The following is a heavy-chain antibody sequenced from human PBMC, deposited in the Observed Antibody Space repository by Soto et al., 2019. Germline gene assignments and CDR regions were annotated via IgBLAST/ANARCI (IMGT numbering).Heavy chain of an antibody. CDR2: IYYSGST. Sequence: SETLSLTCTVSGGSISSGGYYWSWIRQHPGKGLEWIGYIYYSGSTYYNPSLKSRVTISVDTSKNQFSLKLSSVTAADTAVYYCARYSGGLNDAFDIWGRGTMDTVSS. D-gene: IGHD6-19*01. CDR3: ARYSGGLNDAFDI. J-gene: IGHJ3*02. V-gene: IGHV4-31*03. CDR1: GGSISSGGYY.